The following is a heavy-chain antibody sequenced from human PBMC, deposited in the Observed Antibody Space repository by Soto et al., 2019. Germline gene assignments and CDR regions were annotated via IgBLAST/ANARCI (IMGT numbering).Heavy chain of an antibody. CDR3: ARVRYCSSTSCYEINWFDP. J-gene: IGHJ5*02. Sequence: PSETLSLTCTVSGGSISSGGYYWSWIRQHPGKGLEWIGYIYYSGSTYYNPSLKSRVTISVDTSKNQFSLKLSSVTAADTAVYYCARVRYCSSTSCYEINWFDPWGQGTLVTVSS. V-gene: IGHV4-31*03. D-gene: IGHD2-2*01. CDR1: GGSISSGGYY. CDR2: IYYSGST.